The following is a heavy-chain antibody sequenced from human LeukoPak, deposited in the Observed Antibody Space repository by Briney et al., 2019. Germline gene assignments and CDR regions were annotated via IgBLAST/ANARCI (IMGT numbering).Heavy chain of an antibody. D-gene: IGHD3-16*01. V-gene: IGHV1-69*01. Sequence: SVKVSCKASGGTFSSYAISWVRQAPGQGLEWMGGIIPIFGTANYAQKFQGRVTITADESTSTAYMELSSLRSEDTAVYYCATAPPFVYPAVVWGFDYWGQGTLVTVSS. CDR1: GGTFSSYA. CDR3: ATAPPFVYPAVVWGFDY. CDR2: IIPIFGTA. J-gene: IGHJ4*02.